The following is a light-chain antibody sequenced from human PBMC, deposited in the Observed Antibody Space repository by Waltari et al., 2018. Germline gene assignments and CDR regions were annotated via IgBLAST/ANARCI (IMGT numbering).Light chain of an antibody. CDR3: CSHRSGNTLGV. Sequence: QSALTQPASVSGSPGQSITISCTGTISDVGGYNYFSWYQQHPGKAPQLLIYDVATRPSGVSDRFAASKSGNTASLTISGLQAEDEADYYCCSHRSGNTLGVFGGGTKLTVL. J-gene: IGLJ2*01. V-gene: IGLV2-14*03. CDR1: ISDVGGYNY. CDR2: DVA.